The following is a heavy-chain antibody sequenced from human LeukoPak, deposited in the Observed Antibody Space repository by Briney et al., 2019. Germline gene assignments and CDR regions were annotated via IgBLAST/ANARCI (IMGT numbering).Heavy chain of an antibody. V-gene: IGHV4-39*01. J-gene: IGHJ4*02. D-gene: IGHD6-13*01. Sequence: PSETLSLTCTVSGGPISSSSYYWGWTRQPPGKGLEWIGSIYYSGSTYYNPSLKSRVTISVDTSKNQFSLKLSSVTAADTAVYYCARRPRDSSSWYPFDYWGQGTLVTVSS. CDR2: IYYSGST. CDR3: ARRPRDSSSWYPFDY. CDR1: GGPISSSSYY.